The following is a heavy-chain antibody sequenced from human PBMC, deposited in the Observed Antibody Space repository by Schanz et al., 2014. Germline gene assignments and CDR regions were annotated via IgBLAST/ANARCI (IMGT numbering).Heavy chain of an antibody. CDR1: GYTFTRSG. J-gene: IGHJ4*02. Sequence: QLVQSGAEVKKPGASVKVSCKASGYTFTRSGISWVRQAPGQGLEWMGTIIPILDITNYAQKFQGRGSMIAGKSTSTAYMELINLRSEDTAVYYCARAGQDYSDSSGYATYYFGNWGQGTLVTVSS. CDR2: IIPILDIT. V-gene: IGHV1-69*09. D-gene: IGHD3-22*01. CDR3: ARAGQDYSDSSGYATYYFGN.